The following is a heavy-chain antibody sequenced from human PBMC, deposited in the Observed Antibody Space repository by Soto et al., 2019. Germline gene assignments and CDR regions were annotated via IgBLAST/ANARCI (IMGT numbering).Heavy chain of an antibody. D-gene: IGHD1-26*01. V-gene: IGHV3-23*01. Sequence: PGGSLRLSCAASGFTFSSYAMSWVRQAPGKGLEWVSAISGSGGSTYYADSVKGRLTISRDNSKNTLYLQMNSLRAEDTAVYYCAKAGSDNYYYYGMDVWGQGTTVTVSS. CDR1: GFTFSSYA. J-gene: IGHJ6*02. CDR2: ISGSGGST. CDR3: AKAGSDNYYYYGMDV.